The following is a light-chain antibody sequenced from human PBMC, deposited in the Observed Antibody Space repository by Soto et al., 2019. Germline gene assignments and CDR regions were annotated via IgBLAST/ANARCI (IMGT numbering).Light chain of an antibody. CDR1: SSDVGGYNY. V-gene: IGLV2-14*01. J-gene: IGLJ1*01. CDR3: SSYTSSSIYV. Sequence: QAVLTQPASGSGSPGQSSTISCTGTSSDVGGYNYVSWYQQHPGKAPKLMIYDVSNRPSGVSNRFSGSKSGNTASLTISGLQAEDEADYYCSSYTSSSIYVFGTGTKVTVL. CDR2: DVS.